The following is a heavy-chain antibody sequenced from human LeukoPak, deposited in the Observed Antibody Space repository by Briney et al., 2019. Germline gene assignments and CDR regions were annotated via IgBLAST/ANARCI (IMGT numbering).Heavy chain of an antibody. D-gene: IGHD3-10*01. Sequence: SVKVSCKASGGTFSSYAISWVRQAPGQGLEWMGRIIPIFGTANYAQKFQGRVTITTDESTSTTYMELSSLRSEDTAVYYCAREVILWSTGWFDPWGQGTLVTVSS. V-gene: IGHV1-69*05. CDR3: AREVILWSTGWFDP. CDR2: IIPIFGTA. J-gene: IGHJ5*02. CDR1: GGTFSSYA.